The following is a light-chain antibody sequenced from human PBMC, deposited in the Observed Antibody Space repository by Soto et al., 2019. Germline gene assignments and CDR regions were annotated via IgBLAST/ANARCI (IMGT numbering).Light chain of an antibody. Sequence: QSVLTQPPSASGSPGQSVTISCTGTSSDVGGYNYVSWYQQHPGKAPKLMIYEVSKRPSGVPDRFSGSKSGNTASLTVSGIQAEDEADYYCSSYAGSNNLGVLGTGTKLTVL. CDR3: SSYAGSNNLGV. CDR1: SSDVGGYNY. J-gene: IGLJ1*01. CDR2: EVS. V-gene: IGLV2-8*01.